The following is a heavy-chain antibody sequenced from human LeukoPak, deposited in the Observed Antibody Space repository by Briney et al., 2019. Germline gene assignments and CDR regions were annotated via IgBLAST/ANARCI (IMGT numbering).Heavy chain of an antibody. CDR1: GFTFSNYA. D-gene: IGHD4-17*01. CDR2: ISYDGGSK. J-gene: IGHJ4*02. V-gene: IGHV3-30-3*01. CDR3: ARDDYGDSAFDY. Sequence: GGSLRLSCVTSGFTFSNYAMHWVRQAPGKGLEWVAIISYDGGSKYYADSVKGRFTISRDNSKNTLYLQMNSLRAEDTAVYYCARDDYGDSAFDYWGQGTLVTVSP.